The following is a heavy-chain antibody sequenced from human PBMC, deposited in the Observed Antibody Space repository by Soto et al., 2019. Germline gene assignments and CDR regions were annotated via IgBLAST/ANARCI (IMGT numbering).Heavy chain of an antibody. V-gene: IGHV1-69*01. CDR1: GGTFSSYA. D-gene: IGHD5-18*01. CDR2: IIPIFGTA. CDR3: AGGGVSSYGYSACDY. Sequence: QVQLVQSGAEVKKPGSSVKVSCKASGGTFSSYAISWVRQAPGQGLEWMGGIIPIFGTANYAQKFQGRVTLAADESTSTASMELSSLGSEDTAVYYCAGGGVSSYGYSACDYWGQGTLVTVSS. J-gene: IGHJ4*02.